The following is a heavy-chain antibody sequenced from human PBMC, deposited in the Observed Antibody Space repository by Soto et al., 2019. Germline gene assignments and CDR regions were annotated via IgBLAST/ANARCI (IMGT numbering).Heavy chain of an antibody. CDR3: AREADYGDFLSSFFDY. D-gene: IGHD4-17*01. Sequence: ASVKVSCKASGYTFTSYGISWVRQAPGQGLEWMGWISAYNGNTNYAQKLQGRVTMTTDTSTSTAYMELRSLRSDDTAVYYCAREADYGDFLSSFFDYWGQGTLVTVS. CDR1: GYTFTSYG. CDR2: ISAYNGNT. J-gene: IGHJ4*02. V-gene: IGHV1-18*01.